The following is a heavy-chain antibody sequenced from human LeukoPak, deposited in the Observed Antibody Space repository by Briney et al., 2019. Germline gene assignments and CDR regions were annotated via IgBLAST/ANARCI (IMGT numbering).Heavy chain of an antibody. CDR2: ISGSGGST. CDR3: AREVHYGSGSYYDFDY. Sequence: PGGSLRLSCAASGFTFSSYAMSWVRQAPGKGLEWVSAISGSGGSTYYADSVKGRFTISRDNSKNTLYLQMNSLRAEDTAVYYCAREVHYGSGSYYDFDYWGQGTLVTVSS. J-gene: IGHJ4*02. CDR1: GFTFSSYA. D-gene: IGHD3-10*01. V-gene: IGHV3-23*01.